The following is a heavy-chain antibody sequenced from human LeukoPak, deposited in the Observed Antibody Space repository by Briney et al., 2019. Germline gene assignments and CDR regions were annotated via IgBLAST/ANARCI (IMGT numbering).Heavy chain of an antibody. Sequence: GASVKVSCKASGGTFSSYAISWVRQAPGQGLEWMGGIIPIFGTANYAQKFQGRVTITADESTSTAYMELSSLRSEDTAVYYCARSGYSYGYWYYGMDVWGQGTTVTVSS. CDR1: GGTFSSYA. J-gene: IGHJ6*02. CDR2: IIPIFGTA. D-gene: IGHD5-18*01. CDR3: ARSGYSYGYWYYGMDV. V-gene: IGHV1-69*13.